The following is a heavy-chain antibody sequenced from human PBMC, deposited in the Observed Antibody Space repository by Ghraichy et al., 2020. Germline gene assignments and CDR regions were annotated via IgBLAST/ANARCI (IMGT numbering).Heavy chain of an antibody. D-gene: IGHD6-19*01. CDR1: GGSISSYY. CDR3: ARGRTASSGWPYFDY. Sequence: SETLSLTCTVSGGSISSYYWSWIRQPPGKGLEWIGYIYYSGSTNYNPSLKSRVTISVDTSKNQFSLKLSSVTAADTAVYYCARGRTASSGWPYFDYWGQGTLVTVSS. V-gene: IGHV4-59*01. CDR2: IYYSGST. J-gene: IGHJ4*02.